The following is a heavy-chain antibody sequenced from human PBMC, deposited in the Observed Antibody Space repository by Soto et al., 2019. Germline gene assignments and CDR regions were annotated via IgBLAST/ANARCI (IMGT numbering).Heavy chain of an antibody. D-gene: IGHD1-26*01. CDR3: ARSYYDATGLAVDP. V-gene: IGHV4-59*02. CDR1: GASVSDGY. Sequence: SETLSLTCTVSGASVSDGYWSWIRQPPGKELEWIGFMYFGGSFNYNPSLTGRVTISVETSKNQFSMTMTSVTAADTAVYYCARSYYDATGLAVDPWGQGTLVTVSS. CDR2: MYFGGSF. J-gene: IGHJ5*02.